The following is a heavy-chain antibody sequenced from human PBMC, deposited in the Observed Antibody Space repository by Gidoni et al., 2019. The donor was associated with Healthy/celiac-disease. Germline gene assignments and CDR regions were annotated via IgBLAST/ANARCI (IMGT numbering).Heavy chain of an antibody. CDR3: ARSPPGIVVPFDY. J-gene: IGHJ4*02. D-gene: IGHD1-26*01. CDR2: ST. Sequence: STYYNPSLKSRVTISVDTSKNQFSLKLSSVTAADTAVYYCARSPPGIVVPFDYWGQGTLVTVSS. V-gene: IGHV4-39*01.